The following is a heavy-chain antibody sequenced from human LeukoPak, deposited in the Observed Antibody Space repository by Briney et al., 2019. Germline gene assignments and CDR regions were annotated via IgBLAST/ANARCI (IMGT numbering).Heavy chain of an antibody. CDR2: IYHSGST. J-gene: IGHJ4*02. D-gene: IGHD2-2*01. CDR1: GGSITSSNW. Sequence: SGTLSLTCVVSGGSITSSNWWSWVRQPPGKGLEWIGEIYHSGSTNYNPSLKSRVTISVDKSKNQFSLNVNSVTAADTAVYYCARIHCDSISCLYLDYWGQGSLVTVSS. V-gene: IGHV4-4*02. CDR3: ARIHCDSISCLYLDY.